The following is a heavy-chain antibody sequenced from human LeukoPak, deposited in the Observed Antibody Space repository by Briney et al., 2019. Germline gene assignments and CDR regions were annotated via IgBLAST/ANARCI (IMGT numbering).Heavy chain of an antibody. Sequence: SQTLSLTCTVSGASISSGDYYWGWIRQPPGKGLEYLGYIHYSGSTYYNPSLKSRVTIAVDTSKNQFSLTLSSVTAADTAVYYCARERSGSYYENFDYWGQGTLVTVSS. CDR3: ARERSGSYYENFDY. CDR1: GASISSGDYY. J-gene: IGHJ4*02. CDR2: IHYSGST. D-gene: IGHD3-10*01. V-gene: IGHV4-30-4*01.